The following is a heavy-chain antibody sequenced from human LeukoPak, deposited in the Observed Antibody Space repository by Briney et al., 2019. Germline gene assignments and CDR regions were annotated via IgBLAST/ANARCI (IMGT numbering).Heavy chain of an antibody. CDR1: GFTFSSYG. CDR2: ISARGDNT. V-gene: IGHV3-23*01. J-gene: IGHJ4*02. CDR3: AKAYHYGAGSSFDY. Sequence: GGSLRLSCAASGFTFSSYGMSWVRQAPGKGLEWVSAISARGDNTYYADSVKGRFSISRDNSQNTQYLQMNSLRAEDTAIYYCAKAYHYGAGSSFDYWGQGILVTVSS. D-gene: IGHD3-10*01.